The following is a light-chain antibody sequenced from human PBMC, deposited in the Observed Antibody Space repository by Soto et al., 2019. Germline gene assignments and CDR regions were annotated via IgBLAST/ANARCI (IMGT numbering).Light chain of an antibody. CDR3: QQYGSSPGT. CDR1: QSVSSSY. CDR2: GAS. V-gene: IGKV3-20*01. Sequence: EIVLTQSPGNLSLSPGERATLSCRASQSVSSSYLAWYQQKPGQAPRLLIYGASSRATGIPDRFSGSGSGTDFTLTINRLEPEDFAVYYCQQYGSSPGTFGQGTKVEIK. J-gene: IGKJ1*01.